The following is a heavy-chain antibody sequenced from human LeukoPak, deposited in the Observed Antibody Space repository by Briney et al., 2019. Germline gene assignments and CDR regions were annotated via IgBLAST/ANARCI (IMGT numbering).Heavy chain of an antibody. D-gene: IGHD6-19*01. CDR3: AAAYVRIAVAGTLNWFDP. V-gene: IGHV4-61*02. CDR2: IYTSGST. J-gene: IGHJ5*02. CDR1: GGSISSGSYY. Sequence: SETLSLTCTVSGGSISSGSYYWGWIRQPAGKGLEWIVSIYTSGSTNYNPSLKSRVTISVDTSKNQFSLKLSSVTAADSAVYYCAAAYVRIAVAGTLNWFDPCGQGTLVTVAS.